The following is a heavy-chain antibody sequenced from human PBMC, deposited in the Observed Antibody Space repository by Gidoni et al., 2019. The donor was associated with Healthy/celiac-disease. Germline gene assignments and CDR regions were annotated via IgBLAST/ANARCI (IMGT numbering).Heavy chain of an antibody. Sequence: EVQLVESGGGLVQPGGSLRLSCAASGFTFSSYWMSWVRQAPGKGLEWVANIKQDGSEKYYVDSVKGRFTISRDNAKNSLYLQMNSLRAEDTAVYYCASDAQYYYDSSGVDYWGQGTLVTVSS. CDR1: GFTFSSYW. V-gene: IGHV3-7*01. J-gene: IGHJ4*02. CDR3: ASDAQYYYDSSGVDY. D-gene: IGHD3-22*01. CDR2: IKQDGSEK.